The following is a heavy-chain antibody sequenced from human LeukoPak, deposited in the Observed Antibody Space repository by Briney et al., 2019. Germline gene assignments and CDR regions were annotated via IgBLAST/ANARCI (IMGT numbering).Heavy chain of an antibody. V-gene: IGHV3-30-3*01. CDR2: ISYDGSNK. Sequence: GGSLRLSCAASGFTFSSYAMHWVRRAPGKGLEWVAVISYDGSNKYYADSVKGRFTISRDNSKNTLYLQMNSLRAEDTAVYYCARDPGGLFDYWGQGTLVTVSS. CDR3: ARDPGGLFDY. CDR1: GFTFSSYA. J-gene: IGHJ4*02. D-gene: IGHD1-26*01.